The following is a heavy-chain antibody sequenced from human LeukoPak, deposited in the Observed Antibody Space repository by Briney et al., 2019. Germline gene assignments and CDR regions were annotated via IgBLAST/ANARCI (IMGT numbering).Heavy chain of an antibody. CDR1: GFTFSSYA. V-gene: IGHV3-23*01. J-gene: IGHJ4*02. Sequence: GGSLRHSCAASGFTFSSYAMSWVRQAPGKGLEWVSAISGSGGSTYYADSVKGRFTISRDNSKNTLYLQMNSLRAEDTAVYYCAIQIYCGGECYDFFNYWGQGTLVTVSS. CDR3: AIQIYCGGECYDFFNY. CDR2: ISGSGGST. D-gene: IGHD2-21*01.